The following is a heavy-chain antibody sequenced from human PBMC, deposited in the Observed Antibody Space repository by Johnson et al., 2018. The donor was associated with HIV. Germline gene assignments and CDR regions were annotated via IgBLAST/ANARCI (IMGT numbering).Heavy chain of an antibody. J-gene: IGHJ3*02. CDR2: ISWNSGST. Sequence: EVQLVESGGGLIQPGGSLRLSCAASGFTFDDYAMHWVRQVPGKGLEWVSGISWNSGSTGYADSVKGRFIISRDNSKNTLYLQMNSLRAEDTAVYYCAREPGLVAAFDIWGQGTMVTVSS. CDR3: AREPGLVAAFDI. V-gene: IGHV3-9*01. D-gene: IGHD6-19*01. CDR1: GFTFDDYA.